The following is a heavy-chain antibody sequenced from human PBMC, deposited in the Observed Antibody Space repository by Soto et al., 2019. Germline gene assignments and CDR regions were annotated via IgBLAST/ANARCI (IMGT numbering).Heavy chain of an antibody. V-gene: IGHV4-30-2*01. J-gene: IGHJ4*02. D-gene: IGHD6-13*01. CDR2: IYHSGST. CDR1: GGSISSGGYS. CDR3: ASGQQLVRNY. Sequence: QLQLQESGSGLVKPSQTLSLTGAVSGGSISSGGYSWSWIRQPPGKGLEWIGYIYHSGSTYYNPSLKSRVTISVDRSKNQFSLKLSSATAADTAVYYCASGQQLVRNYWGQGTLVTVSS.